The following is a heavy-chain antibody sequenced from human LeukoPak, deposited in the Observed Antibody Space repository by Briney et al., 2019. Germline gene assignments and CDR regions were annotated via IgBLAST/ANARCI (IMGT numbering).Heavy chain of an antibody. D-gene: IGHD3-10*01. CDR3: AKGPSYGSGSYYTPQYYFDY. Sequence: PGGSLTLSCAASGLTVTSNYMSWVRQAPGKGLEWVSTISGSGGTTYYTDSVQGRFIISRDNSRNTLFVQMNSLRAEDTAIYYCAKGPSYGSGSYYTPQYYFDYWGQGTLVTVSS. CDR2: ISGSGGTT. V-gene: IGHV3-23*01. CDR1: GLTVTSNY. J-gene: IGHJ4*02.